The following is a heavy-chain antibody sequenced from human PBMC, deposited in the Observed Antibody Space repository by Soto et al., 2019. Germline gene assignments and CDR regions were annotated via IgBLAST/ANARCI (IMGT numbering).Heavy chain of an antibody. Sequence: EVQLVESGGGLVQPGGSLRLSCADSGFIISNNWMHWVRQAPGKGLVWVSRINSDGSSTSYADSVKGRFTISRDNAKKTLYRQMNSLRAEDTVVYYCARGPSGWYGFDYWGQGTLVTVSS. CDR2: INSDGSST. V-gene: IGHV3-74*01. CDR1: GFIISNNW. CDR3: ARGPSGWYGFDY. J-gene: IGHJ4*02. D-gene: IGHD6-19*01.